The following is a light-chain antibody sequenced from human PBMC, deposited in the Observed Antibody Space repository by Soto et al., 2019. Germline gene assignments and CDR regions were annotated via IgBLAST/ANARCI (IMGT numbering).Light chain of an antibody. Sequence: DIQMTQSPSTLSASVGDRVTITCRASQNVNSLLAWYQQKPGKAPKLLIYKASSLESGVPSRFSGSGSGTEFTLTTSSLQPDDSATYYRQQHNNYPLTFGGGTKVEIK. CDR1: QNVNSL. CDR3: QQHNNYPLT. CDR2: KAS. J-gene: IGKJ4*01. V-gene: IGKV1-5*03.